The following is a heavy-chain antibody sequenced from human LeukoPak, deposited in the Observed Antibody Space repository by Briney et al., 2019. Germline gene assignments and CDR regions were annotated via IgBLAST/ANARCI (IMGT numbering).Heavy chain of an antibody. V-gene: IGHV3-30*04. CDR1: KFTFNSYA. D-gene: IGHD3-22*01. J-gene: IGHJ4*02. CDR3: ARAPSFDSSGWSVY. Sequence: GRSLRLSCAASKFTFNSYAMHWVRQAPGKGLEWVAVISYDGSNKYYADSVKGRFTISRDNSKNTLYLQMNSLRAEDTAVYYCARAPSFDSSGWSVYWGQGTLVTVSS. CDR2: ISYDGSNK.